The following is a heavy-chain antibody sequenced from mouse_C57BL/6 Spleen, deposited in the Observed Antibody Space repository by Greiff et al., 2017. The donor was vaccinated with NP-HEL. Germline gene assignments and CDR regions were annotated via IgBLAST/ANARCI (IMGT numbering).Heavy chain of an antibody. Sequence: EVMLVESGGGLVKPGGSLKLSCAASGFTFSDYGMHWVRQAPEKGLEWVAYISSGSSTIYYADTVKGRFTISRDNAKNTLFLQMTSLRSEDTAMYYCAKGTTVVADDWGQGTTLTVSS. J-gene: IGHJ2*01. CDR3: AKGTTVVADD. V-gene: IGHV5-17*01. CDR1: GFTFSDYG. CDR2: ISSGSSTI. D-gene: IGHD1-1*01.